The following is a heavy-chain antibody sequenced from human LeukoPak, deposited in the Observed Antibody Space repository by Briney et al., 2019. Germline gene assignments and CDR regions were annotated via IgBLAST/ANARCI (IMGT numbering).Heavy chain of an antibody. CDR2: ISAYNGNT. D-gene: IGHD2-15*01. Sequence: ASVKVSCKASGYTFSNYGVHWMRQAPGQGLEWMGWISAYNGNTNYAQKLQDRVTMTTDTSTSTAYMKLRSLTSDDTAVYYCARDARGSPLSGSDCWGQGTLVTVSS. J-gene: IGHJ4*02. CDR1: GYTFSNYG. V-gene: IGHV1-18*01. CDR3: ARDARGSPLSGSDC.